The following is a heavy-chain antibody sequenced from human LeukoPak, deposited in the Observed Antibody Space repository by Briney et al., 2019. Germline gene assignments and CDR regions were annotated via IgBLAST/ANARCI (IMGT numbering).Heavy chain of an antibody. J-gene: IGHJ6*02. CDR1: GFTFTTYS. V-gene: IGHV3-30-3*01. Sequence: GGSLRLSWAASGFTFTTYSMHWVRQAPGKGLEWVAAISNDGDKKYYADSVKGQFTISRDNSKNTLYLQMNDLRAEDTAVYYCIRELYNYGMDVWGQGTTVTVSS. CDR2: ISNDGDKK. CDR3: IRELYNYGMDV.